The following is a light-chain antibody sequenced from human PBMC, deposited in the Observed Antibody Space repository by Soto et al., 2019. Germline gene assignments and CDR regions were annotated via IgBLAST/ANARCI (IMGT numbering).Light chain of an antibody. V-gene: IGKV3-15*01. J-gene: IGKJ4*01. CDR3: QQYNNRLPPVT. CDR2: AAS. Sequence: DIVLTQSPATLSVSPGERATLSCRASQSVSTSLAWYQHKLGQAPRLLIYAASTRYTGIPARFSGSSSVTDFTLTNTYLMPEDCGIYDDQQYNNRLPPVTFGGGTKVEI. CDR1: QSVSTS.